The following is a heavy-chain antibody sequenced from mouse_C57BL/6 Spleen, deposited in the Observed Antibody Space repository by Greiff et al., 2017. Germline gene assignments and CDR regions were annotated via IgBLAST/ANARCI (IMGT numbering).Heavy chain of an antibody. Sequence: EVKLVEPGGGLVKPGGSLKLSCAASGFTFSDYGMHWVRQAPGQGLEWVAYISRGSRTIYYADTVKCRFTLSIDNAKNTLFLQMTSLRAEDTAMYYCARTDYWGQGTSVTVSS. V-gene: IGHV5-17*01. J-gene: IGHJ4*01. CDR2: ISRGSRTI. CDR3: ARTDY. CDR1: GFTFSDYG.